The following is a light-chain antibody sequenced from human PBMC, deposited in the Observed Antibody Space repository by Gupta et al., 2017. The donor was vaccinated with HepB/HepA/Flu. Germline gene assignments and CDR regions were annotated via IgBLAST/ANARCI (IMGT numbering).Light chain of an antibody. CDR3: QQEDSTPYT. V-gene: IGKV4-1*01. CDR2: WAS. Sequence: DIVMTQSPDSLAVSLGERATINCKSSQSVLYSSNNKNYLAWYQQKPGQPPKLLIYWASTRESGVPDRFSGRGSGTDFTLTISSRQAEDVAVYYCQQEDSTPYTFGQGTKMEIK. J-gene: IGKJ2*01. CDR1: QSVLYSSNNKNY.